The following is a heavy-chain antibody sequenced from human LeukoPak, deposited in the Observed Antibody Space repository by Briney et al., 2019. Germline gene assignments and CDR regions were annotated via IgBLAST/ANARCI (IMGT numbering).Heavy chain of an antibody. CDR3: ARAGNYYGSGRVEDY. CDR1: GGSISSSSYY. J-gene: IGHJ4*02. CDR2: IYYSGST. Sequence: PSETLSLTCTVSGGSISSSSYYWGWIRQPPGKGLEWIGSIYYSGSTYYNPSLKSRVTISVDTSKNQFSLKLSSVTAADTAVYYCARAGNYYGSGRVEDYWGQGTLVTVSS. D-gene: IGHD3-10*01. V-gene: IGHV4-39*07.